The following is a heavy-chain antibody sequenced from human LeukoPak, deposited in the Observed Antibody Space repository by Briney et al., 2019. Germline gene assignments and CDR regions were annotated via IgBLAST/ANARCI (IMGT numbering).Heavy chain of an antibody. CDR1: GGSFSGYY. D-gene: IGHD6-19*01. J-gene: IGHJ5*02. V-gene: IGHV4-34*01. CDR2: INHSGST. Sequence: PSETLSLTCAVYGGSFSGYYWSWIRQPPGKGLEWIGEINHSGSTNYNPSLKSRVTISVDTSKNQFSLKLSSVTAADTAVYYCTTRSGVAGLSCFDPWGQGTLVTVSS. CDR3: TTRSGVAGLSCFDP.